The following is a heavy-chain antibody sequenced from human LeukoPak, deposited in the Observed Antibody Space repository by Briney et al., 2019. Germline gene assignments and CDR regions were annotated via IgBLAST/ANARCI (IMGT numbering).Heavy chain of an antibody. CDR2: ISAYNGNT. J-gene: IGHJ4*02. CDR1: GYTFTSYG. D-gene: IGHD3-22*01. CDR3: ARESGYYDSSGYYKYYFDY. Sequence: GASVKVSCKASGYTFTSYGISWVRQAPGQGLEWMGWISAYNGNTNYAQKLQGRVTMTTDTSTSTAYMELRSLRSDDTAVYYCARESGYYDSSGYYKYYFDYWGQGTLVTVSS. V-gene: IGHV1-18*01.